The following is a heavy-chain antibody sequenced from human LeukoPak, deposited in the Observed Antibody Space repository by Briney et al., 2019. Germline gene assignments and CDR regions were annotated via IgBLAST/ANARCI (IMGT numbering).Heavy chain of an antibody. D-gene: IGHD2-2*01. CDR2: IYYSGST. Sequence: SETLSLTCTVSGGSISSYYWSWIRQPPGKGLEWIGYIYYSGSTNYYPSLKSRVTISVDTSKNQFSLKLSSVTAADTAVYYCARDYCSSTSCYPNFGYWGQGTLVTVSS. J-gene: IGHJ4*02. CDR3: ARDYCSSTSCYPNFGY. V-gene: IGHV4-59*01. CDR1: GGSISSYY.